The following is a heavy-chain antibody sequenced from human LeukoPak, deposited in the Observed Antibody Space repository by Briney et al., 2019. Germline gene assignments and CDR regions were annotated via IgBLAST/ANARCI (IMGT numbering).Heavy chain of an antibody. J-gene: IGHJ6*02. CDR2: ISSSSSYI. CDR1: GFTFSSYS. D-gene: IGHD2-2*01. Sequence: GVLRLSCAASGFTFSSYSMNWVRQAPGKGLEWVSSISSSSSYIYYADSVKGRFTISRDNAKNSLYLQMNSLRAEDTAVYYCARDPQGCSSTSCRDYYYYGMDVWGQGTTVTVSS. CDR3: ARDPQGCSSTSCRDYYYYGMDV. V-gene: IGHV3-21*01.